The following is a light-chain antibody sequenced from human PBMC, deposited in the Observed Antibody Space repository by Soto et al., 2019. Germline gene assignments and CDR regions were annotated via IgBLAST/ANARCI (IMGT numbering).Light chain of an antibody. J-gene: IGLJ2*01. V-gene: IGLV2-14*01. Sequence: QSALTQPASVSGSPGQSITISCTGTSSDVGAYNYVSWYQQHPGKAPKLMIYDVSNRPSGVSNRFSGSKSGNTASLTISGLLAEDEADYYCYSYTTSSTRVFGGGTKVTVL. CDR2: DVS. CDR3: YSYTTSSTRV. CDR1: SSDVGAYNY.